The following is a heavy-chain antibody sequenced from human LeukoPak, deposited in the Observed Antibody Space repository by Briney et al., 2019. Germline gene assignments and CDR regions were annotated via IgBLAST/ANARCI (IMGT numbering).Heavy chain of an antibody. V-gene: IGHV3-23*01. CDR1: GFTFSSYA. J-gene: IGHJ4*02. CDR2: ISGSGGST. CDR3: AKDIKSVAVAGTCFDY. D-gene: IGHD6-19*01. Sequence: GGSLRLSCAASGFTFSSYAMSWARQAPGKGLEWVSAISGSGGSTYYADSVKGRFTISRDNSKNTLYLQMNSLRAEDTAVYYCAKDIKSVAVAGTCFDYWGQGTLVTVSS.